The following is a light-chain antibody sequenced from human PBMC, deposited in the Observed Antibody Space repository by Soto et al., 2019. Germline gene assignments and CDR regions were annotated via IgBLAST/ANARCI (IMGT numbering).Light chain of an antibody. J-gene: IGKJ1*01. Sequence: DIQMTQSPSTLSSPVGDSVTITCRASQSISIWLAWYQQKPGKAPKILIYKESTLKSGVPSRLSGSGSGTELNLTISRLQPDDFATYYCQKYNSYSPTCGQGTQVDIK. CDR3: QKYNSYSPT. CDR1: QSISIW. V-gene: IGKV1-5*03. CDR2: KES.